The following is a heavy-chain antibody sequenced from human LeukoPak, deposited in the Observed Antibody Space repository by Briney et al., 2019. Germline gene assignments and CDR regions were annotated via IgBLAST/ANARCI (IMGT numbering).Heavy chain of an antibody. J-gene: IGHJ4*02. CDR3: ARKKVDVVSTYDY. D-gene: IGHD5/OR15-5a*01. CDR2: INPHSGAT. CDR1: GHTFSAYY. V-gene: IGHV1-2*02. Sequence: ASVKVSCTSSGHTFSAYYMHWVRQAPGQGLEWMGWINPHSGATHSAQKFQGRVTMTRDTSISTDYMELSSLTSDDTAVYYCARKKVDVVSTYDYWGQGTLVTVSS.